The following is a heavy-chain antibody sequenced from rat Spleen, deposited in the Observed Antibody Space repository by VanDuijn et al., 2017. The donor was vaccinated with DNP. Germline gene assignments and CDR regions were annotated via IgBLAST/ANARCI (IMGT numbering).Heavy chain of an antibody. CDR3: ARWNIGTTTLDY. J-gene: IGHJ2*01. Sequence: EVQLQESGPGLVKPSQSLSLACSVTGFSITSCCRWTWIRKFPGHKLEWMGYINSAGSTNYNPSLKSRISITRDTSKNQLFLQVNSVTTEDTATYYCARWNIGTTTLDYWGQGVMVTVSS. D-gene: IGHD1-5*01. CDR2: INSAGST. CDR1: GFSITSCCR. V-gene: IGHV3-3*01.